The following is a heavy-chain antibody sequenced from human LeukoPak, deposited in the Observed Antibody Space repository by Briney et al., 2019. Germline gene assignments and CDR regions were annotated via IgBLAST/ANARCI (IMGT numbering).Heavy chain of an antibody. J-gene: IGHJ4*02. V-gene: IGHV3-23*01. CDR2: ISGSGGST. CDR3: EKSALLGPAARFFDS. D-gene: IGHD6-25*01. CDR1: GFTFSSYA. Sequence: GGSLRLSCAASGFTFSSYAMSWVRQAPGKGLEWVSAISGSGGSTYYADSVKGRFTISRGNSKNTLYLQMNSLRAEDTAVYYCEKSALLGPAARFFDSGGRGTRVPVSS.